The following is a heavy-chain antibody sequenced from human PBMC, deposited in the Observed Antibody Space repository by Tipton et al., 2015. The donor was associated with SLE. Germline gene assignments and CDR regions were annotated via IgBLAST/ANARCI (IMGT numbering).Heavy chain of an antibody. D-gene: IGHD3-22*01. CDR3: SRDSSGGYNWFDP. Sequence: TLSLTCTVSGGSISNYYWSWIRQAPGKGLEWIGYISYGGNTNYNPSLKSRVTISVDTSKNEVYLDMGSVTAADTAMYYCSRDSSGGYNWFDPWGQGTLVTVSS. V-gene: IGHV4-59*12. J-gene: IGHJ5*02. CDR1: GGSISNYY. CDR2: ISYGGNT.